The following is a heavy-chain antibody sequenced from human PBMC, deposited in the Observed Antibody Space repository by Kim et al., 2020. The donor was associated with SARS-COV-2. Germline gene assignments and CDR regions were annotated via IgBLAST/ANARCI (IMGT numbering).Heavy chain of an antibody. D-gene: IGHD3-3*01. CDR1: GGSISSSSYY. J-gene: IGHJ4*02. Sequence: SETLSLTCTVSGGSISSSSYYWGWIRQPPGKGLEWIGSIYYSGSTYYNPSLKSRVTISVDTSKNQFSLKLSSVTAADTAVYYCARAHSLLDGYNFCSDYWGQGTLVTVSS. V-gene: IGHV4-39*01. CDR2: IYYSGST. CDR3: ARAHSLLDGYNFCSDY.